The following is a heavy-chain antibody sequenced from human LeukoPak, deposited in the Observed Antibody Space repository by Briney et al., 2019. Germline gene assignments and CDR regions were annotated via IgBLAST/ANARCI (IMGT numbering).Heavy chain of an antibody. Sequence: SETLSLTCTVSGGSISNGDHYWSWIRQHPGKGLEWIGHIYYSGSTNYNPSLKSRVTISVDTSKNQFSLKLSSVTAADTAVYYCARAQTVRGGDAFDIWGQGTMVTVSS. D-gene: IGHD3-10*01. CDR2: IYYSGST. V-gene: IGHV4-31*03. J-gene: IGHJ3*02. CDR1: GGSISNGDHY. CDR3: ARAQTVRGGDAFDI.